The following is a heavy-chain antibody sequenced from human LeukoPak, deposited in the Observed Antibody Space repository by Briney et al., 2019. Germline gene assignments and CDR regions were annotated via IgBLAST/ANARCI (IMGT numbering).Heavy chain of an antibody. CDR1: GYSISSGYY. CDR3: ASSDYDYVPYSFDY. V-gene: IGHV4-38-2*02. Sequence: SETLSLTCTVSGYSISSGYYWGWIRQPPGKGLEWIGSIYHSGSTYYNPSLKSRVTISVDTSKNQFSLKLSSVTAADTAVYYCASSDYDYVPYSFDYWGQGTLVTVSS. J-gene: IGHJ4*02. D-gene: IGHD3-16*01. CDR2: IYHSGST.